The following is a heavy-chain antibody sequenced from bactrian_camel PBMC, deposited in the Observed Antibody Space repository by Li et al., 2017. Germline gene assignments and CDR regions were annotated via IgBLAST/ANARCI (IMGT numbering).Heavy chain of an antibody. J-gene: IGHJ4*01. CDR3: AADLRRGCRGMLVTYLYNY. Sequence: HVQLVESGGGSVQAGGSLRLSCAASGATYSAIYVGWFRQAPGKEREGVARIGRFNSRTLYDDSVKGRVTISQDNAKNTMYLQMNSLKPEDTAMYYCAADLRRGCRGMLVTYLYNYWGQGTQVTVS. V-gene: IGHV3-2*01. CDR2: IGRFNSRT. D-gene: IGHD3*01. CDR1: GATYSAIY.